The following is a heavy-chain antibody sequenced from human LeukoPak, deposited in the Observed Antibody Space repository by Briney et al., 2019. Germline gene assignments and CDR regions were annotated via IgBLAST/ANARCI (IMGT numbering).Heavy chain of an antibody. CDR3: ARGEAIPSYYYYYMDV. J-gene: IGHJ6*03. Sequence: SETLSLTCAVYGGSFSGYYWSWIRQPPGKGLEWIGEINHSGSTNYNPYLKSRVAISIDTSKNQFSLKLSSVTAADTAVYYCARGEAIPSYYYYYMDVWGKGTTVTVSS. V-gene: IGHV4-34*01. CDR1: GGSFSGYY. CDR2: INHSGST.